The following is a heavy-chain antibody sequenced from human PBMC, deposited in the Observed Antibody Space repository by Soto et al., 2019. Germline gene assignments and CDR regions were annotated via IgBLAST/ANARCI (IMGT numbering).Heavy chain of an antibody. CDR2: IYWDDDK. J-gene: IGHJ4*02. CDR1: GFSLSTSGVG. CDR3: AHSFLTHYECYDFDY. V-gene: IGHV2-5*02. D-gene: IGHD3-22*01. Sequence: QITLKESGPTLVKPTQTLTLTCTFSGFSLSTSGVGVGWIRQPPGKALEWLELIYWDDDKRYSPSLKSRLTITKDTFQHQVGLTMTHMDPVDKATYYCAHSFLTHYECYDFDYWGQGTLVTVSS.